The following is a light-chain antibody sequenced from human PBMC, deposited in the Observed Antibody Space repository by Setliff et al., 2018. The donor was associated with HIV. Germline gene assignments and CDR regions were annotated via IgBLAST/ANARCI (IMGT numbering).Light chain of an antibody. CDR1: SSDIGGYNY. CDR3: SSYRGTLEEV. V-gene: IGLV2-14*01. Sequence: QSVLTQPASVSGSPGQSITISCTGTSSDIGGYNYVSWHQVLPGKAPKVLIYEVSNRPSGISNRFSGSKSGNTASLTISGLQAEDEADYYCSSYRGTLEEVFGTGTKVTVL. CDR2: EVS. J-gene: IGLJ1*01.